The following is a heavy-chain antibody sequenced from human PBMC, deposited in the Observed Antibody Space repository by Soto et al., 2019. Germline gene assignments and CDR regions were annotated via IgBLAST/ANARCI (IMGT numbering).Heavy chain of an antibody. V-gene: IGHV4-34*01. CDR1: GGSFSGYY. J-gene: IGHJ4*02. Sequence: QVQLQQWGAGLLKPSETLSLTCAVYGGSFSGYYWSWIRQPPGKGLEWIGEIDHSGSTNYNPSLKRRATVSLDTSKNQFSLNLNSVTAADTAVYYCARGGPGYYGSGSYYPRWGQGTLVTVSS. D-gene: IGHD3-10*01. CDR3: ARGGPGYYGSGSYYPR. CDR2: IDHSGST.